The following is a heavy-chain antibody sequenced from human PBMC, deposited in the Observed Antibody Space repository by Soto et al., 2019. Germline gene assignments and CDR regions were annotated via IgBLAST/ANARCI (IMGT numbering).Heavy chain of an antibody. CDR1: GGSISSYY. CDR2: IYYSGST. J-gene: IGHJ6*03. V-gene: IGHV4-59*01. Sequence: TSETLSLTCTVSGGSISSYYWSWIRQPPGKGLEWIGYIYYSGSTNYNPSLKSRVTISVDTSKNQFSLKLSSVTAADTAVYYCARVRYYYYYMDVWGKGTTVTVSS. CDR3: ARVRYYYYYMDV.